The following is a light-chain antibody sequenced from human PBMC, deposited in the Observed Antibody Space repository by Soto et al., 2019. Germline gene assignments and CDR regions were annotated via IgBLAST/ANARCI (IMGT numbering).Light chain of an antibody. CDR3: ASWDDSLNVWM. V-gene: IGLV1-44*01. J-gene: IGLJ3*02. CDR2: FSD. Sequence: QSALTQPPSVSGTPGQRVTMSCSGSRSNIERNSVNWFQQFPGKAPKLLIIFSDRRPSGVPDRFSASKSGTSASLAISGLLAEDEAEYDCASWDDSLNVWMFGGGTQLTVL. CDR1: RSNIERNS.